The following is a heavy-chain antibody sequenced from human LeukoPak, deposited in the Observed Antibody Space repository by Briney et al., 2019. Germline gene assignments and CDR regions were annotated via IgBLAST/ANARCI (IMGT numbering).Heavy chain of an antibody. CDR1: GFTFSSYA. V-gene: IGHV3-30-3*01. CDR2: ISYDGSNK. J-gene: IGHJ4*02. CDR3: ARAGITMIVVVYFDY. D-gene: IGHD3-22*01. Sequence: GGSLRLSCAASGFTFSSYAMHWVRQAPGKGLEWVADISYDGSNKYYADSVKGRFTISRDNSKNTLYLQMNSLRAEDTAVYYCARAGITMIVVVYFDYWGQGTLVTVSS.